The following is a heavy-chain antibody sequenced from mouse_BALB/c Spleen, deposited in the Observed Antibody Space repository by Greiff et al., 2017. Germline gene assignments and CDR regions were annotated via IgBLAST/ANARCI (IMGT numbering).Heavy chain of an antibody. D-gene: IGHD2-3*01. CDR3: NAGDGYYVRFAY. CDR1: GFNIKDYY. V-gene: IGHV14-4*02. CDR2: IDPENGDT. Sequence: VQLQQSGAELVRSGASVKLSCTASGFNIKDYYMHWVKQRPEQGLEWIGWIDPENGDTEYAPTFQGKAIMTADTSSNTAYLQLSSLTSEDTAVYYCNAGDGYYVRFAYWGQGTLVTVSA. J-gene: IGHJ3*01.